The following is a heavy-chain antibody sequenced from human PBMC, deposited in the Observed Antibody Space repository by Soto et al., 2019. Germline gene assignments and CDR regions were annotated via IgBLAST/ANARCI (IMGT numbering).Heavy chain of an antibody. CDR1: GGSVSSGAYY. CDR2: IYYSGST. D-gene: IGHD5-12*01. Sequence: SETLSLTCTVSGGSVSSGAYYWTWIRQRPGKGLERIGYIYYSGSTYYSPSLKSRLSISLDTSKNQFSLRLSSVTAADTAMYYCARSRLRAVYAFDIWGQGTMVTVSS. V-gene: IGHV4-31*03. CDR3: ARSRLRAVYAFDI. J-gene: IGHJ3*02.